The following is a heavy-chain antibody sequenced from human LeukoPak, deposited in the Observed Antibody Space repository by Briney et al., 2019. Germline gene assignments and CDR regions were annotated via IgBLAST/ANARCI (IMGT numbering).Heavy chain of an antibody. CDR2: ITISSSYI. D-gene: IGHD5-12*01. Sequence: PGGSLRLSCAASGFTFSSYSMNWVRNAPGPGQERVSSITISSSYIYYSDSFNGRFTITRDNTKNSLYLQTNSLRAEDTAGYYCARDISIRTGFDYWGQGTLVTVSS. V-gene: IGHV3-21*01. J-gene: IGHJ4*02. CDR3: ARDISIRTGFDY. CDR1: GFTFSSYS.